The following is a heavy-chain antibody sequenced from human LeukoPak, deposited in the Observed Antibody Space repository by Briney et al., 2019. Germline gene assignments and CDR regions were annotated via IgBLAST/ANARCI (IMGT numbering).Heavy chain of an antibody. D-gene: IGHD4-17*01. J-gene: IGHJ2*01. V-gene: IGHV1-69*13. Sequence: ASVKVSCKASGGTFSSYAISWVRQAPGQGLEWMGGIIPIFGTANYAQKFQGRVTITADESTSTAYMELSSLRAEDTAVYYCARERGDYGDSRANWYFDLWGRGTLVTVSS. CDR3: ARERGDYGDSRANWYFDL. CDR1: GGTFSSYA. CDR2: IIPIFGTA.